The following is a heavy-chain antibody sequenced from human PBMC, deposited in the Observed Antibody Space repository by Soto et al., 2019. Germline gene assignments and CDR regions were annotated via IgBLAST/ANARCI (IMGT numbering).Heavy chain of an antibody. CDR1: GGSISSSNW. J-gene: IGHJ4*02. Sequence: QVQLQESGPGLVKPSGTLSLTCAVSGGSISSSNWWSWVRQPPGKGLEWIGEIYHSGSTNYNPSPRMRVTITADKSKNPFSLTLSSVTAADTAVYYCASLPATSDFDYWGQGTLVTVSS. D-gene: IGHD2-2*01. V-gene: IGHV4-4*02. CDR2: IYHSGST. CDR3: ASLPATSDFDY.